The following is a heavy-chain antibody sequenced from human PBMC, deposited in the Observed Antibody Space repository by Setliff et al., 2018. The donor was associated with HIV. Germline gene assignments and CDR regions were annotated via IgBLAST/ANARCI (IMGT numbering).Heavy chain of an antibody. CDR3: ARRGISGWQSHGFDI. D-gene: IGHD6-19*01. J-gene: IGHJ3*02. CDR2: IHPGDSDT. V-gene: IGHV5-51*01. Sequence: ESLKISCRGFGYSFTTYWIGWVRQVPGKGLEWMGIIHPGDSDTTYSPSFQGQVTISVDKSINTAYLQWSSLKASDTAMYYCARRGISGWQSHGFDIWGQGTMVTVS. CDR1: GYSFTTYW.